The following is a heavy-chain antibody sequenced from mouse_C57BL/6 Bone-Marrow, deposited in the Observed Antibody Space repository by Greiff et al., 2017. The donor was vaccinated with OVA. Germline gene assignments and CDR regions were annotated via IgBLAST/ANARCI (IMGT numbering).Heavy chain of an antibody. J-gene: IGHJ2*01. CDR3: AREAFSTTAHFDY. Sequence: EVQRVESGGGLVKPGGSLKLSCAASGFTFSDYGMHWVRQAPEKGLEWVAYISSGSSTIYYADTVKGRFTISRDNAKNTLFLQMTSLRSEDTAMYYCAREAFSTTAHFDYWGQGTTLTVSS. V-gene: IGHV5-17*01. CDR1: GFTFSDYG. D-gene: IGHD1-1*01. CDR2: ISSGSSTI.